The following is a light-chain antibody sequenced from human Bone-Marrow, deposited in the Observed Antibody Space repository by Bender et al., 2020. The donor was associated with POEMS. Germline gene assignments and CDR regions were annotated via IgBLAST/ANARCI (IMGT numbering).Light chain of an antibody. CDR3: SSYTSSSTVV. J-gene: IGLJ2*01. V-gene: IGLV2-11*01. CDR1: SSDVGDSNY. Sequence: QSALTQPRSVSGSPGQSVTLSCTGSSSDVGDSNYVSWYQQHPDRAPKLIIYHVHRRPSGVPDRFSGSTSGNTASLTISGLQAEDEADYYCSSYTSSSTVVFGGGTKLTVL. CDR2: HVH.